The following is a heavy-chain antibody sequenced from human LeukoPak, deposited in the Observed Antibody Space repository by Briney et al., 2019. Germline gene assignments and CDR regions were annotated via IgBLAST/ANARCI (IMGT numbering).Heavy chain of an antibody. V-gene: IGHV3-74*01. D-gene: IGHD2-15*01. Sequence: GGSLRLSCAASGFTFSNFWMHWVRQTPGKGLVWVSRINSDGSSTSYADSVKGRFTISRDNAKNTLYLQMNSLRVEDTAIYYCTRDRCSGGSCYSYGMDVWGQGTTVAVSS. J-gene: IGHJ6*02. CDR3: TRDRCSGGSCYSYGMDV. CDR2: INSDGSST. CDR1: GFTFSNFW.